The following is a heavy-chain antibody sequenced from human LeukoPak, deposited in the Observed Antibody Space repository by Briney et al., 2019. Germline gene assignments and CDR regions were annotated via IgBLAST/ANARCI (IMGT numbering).Heavy chain of an antibody. Sequence: TSETLSLTCAVSGGSISSYYWSWIRQPAGKGLEWIGRIYTSGSTNYNPSLKSRVTMSVDTSKNQFSLKLSSVTAADTAVYYCARDRPGYCSGGSCYFLGDAFDIWGQGTMVTVSS. CDR2: IYTSGST. V-gene: IGHV4-4*07. CDR3: ARDRPGYCSGGSCYFLGDAFDI. J-gene: IGHJ3*02. D-gene: IGHD2-15*01. CDR1: GGSISSYY.